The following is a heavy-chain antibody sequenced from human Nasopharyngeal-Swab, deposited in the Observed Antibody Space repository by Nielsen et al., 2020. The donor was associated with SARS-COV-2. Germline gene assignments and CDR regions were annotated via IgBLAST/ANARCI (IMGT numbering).Heavy chain of an antibody. J-gene: IGHJ6*03. Sequence: ASVKVSCKSPVYTFTRNDIPCVRQSPCQGLAWMGSISPSNCNTKFAQRFHGGVTMTPDTSTRTAYMELRSLTSDDTAVYYCATERSGVVPGPLGIGPWYIYYYMDVWGKGTTVTVSS. V-gene: IGHV1-18*04. CDR1: VYTFTRND. CDR3: ATERSGVVPGPLGIGPWYIYYYMDV. CDR2: ISPSNCNT. D-gene: IGHD2-2*01.